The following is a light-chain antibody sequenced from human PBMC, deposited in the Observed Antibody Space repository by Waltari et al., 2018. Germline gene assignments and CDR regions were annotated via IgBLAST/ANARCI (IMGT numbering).Light chain of an antibody. J-gene: IGKJ4*01. V-gene: IGKV2-30*02. CDR2: KVS. CDR3: MQGTHWPLT. Sequence: DVVLTQSQLSLPVTLVQPASISFTSSQTLVHSDGNTYLAWFHQRPEQSPRRLIYKVSNRESGVPDRFSDSGSGTDFTLKISRVEAEDVGVYYCMQGTHWPLTYGGGAKVEMK. CDR1: QTLVHSDGNTY.